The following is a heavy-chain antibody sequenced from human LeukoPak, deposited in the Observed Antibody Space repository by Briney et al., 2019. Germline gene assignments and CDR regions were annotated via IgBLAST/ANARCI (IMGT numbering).Heavy chain of an antibody. CDR1: GFTFSSHR. CDR3: ARVGWFGGANLDY. Sequence: GGSLRLSCAASGFTFSSHRMSWVRQAPGKGLEWVANIKQDGSEKYYVDSVKGRFTISRDNAKNSLYLQMNSLRAEDTAVYYCARVGWFGGANLDYWGQGTLVTVSS. CDR2: IKQDGSEK. J-gene: IGHJ4*02. V-gene: IGHV3-7*01. D-gene: IGHD3-10*01.